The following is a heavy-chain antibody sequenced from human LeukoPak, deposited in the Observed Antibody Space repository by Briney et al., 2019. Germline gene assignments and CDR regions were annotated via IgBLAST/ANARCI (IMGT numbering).Heavy chain of an antibody. CDR2: ISYDGSNK. J-gene: IGHJ4*02. CDR3: AKDPGIAAAGTYFDY. V-gene: IGHV3-30*18. CDR1: GFTFSSYG. D-gene: IGHD6-13*01. Sequence: QPGGSLRLSCAASGFTFSSYGMHWVRQAPGKGLEWVAVISYDGSNKYYADSVRGRFTISGDNSKNTLYLQMNSLRAEDTAVYYCAKDPGIAAAGTYFDYWGQGTLVTVSS.